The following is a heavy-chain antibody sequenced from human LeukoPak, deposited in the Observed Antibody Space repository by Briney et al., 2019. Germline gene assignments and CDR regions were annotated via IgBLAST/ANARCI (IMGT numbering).Heavy chain of an antibody. D-gene: IGHD1-26*01. CDR2: ISNKGGST. V-gene: IGHV3-64D*09. CDR3: VKSGTWADFDS. J-gene: IGHJ4*02. CDR1: GFTFSSYG. Sequence: GGSLRLSCSASGFTFSSYGMHWVRQAPGKGLEYVSGISNKGGSTYYADSVKGGFTISRDNSKNTLHLQMSSLRADDTAVYYCVKSGTWADFDSWGQGTLVTVSS.